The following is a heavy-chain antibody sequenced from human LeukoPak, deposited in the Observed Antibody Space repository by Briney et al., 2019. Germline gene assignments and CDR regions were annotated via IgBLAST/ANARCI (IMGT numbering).Heavy chain of an antibody. V-gene: IGHV3-53*01. D-gene: IGHD6-13*01. CDR3: ASYSRLDY. J-gene: IGHJ4*02. CDR2: IYSGGST. CDR1: GFPVSSNY. Sequence: GGSLRLSCAASGFPVSSNYMSWVRQAPGKGLEWVSLIYSGGSTYYADSVKGRFTISRDNSKNTLYLQMNSLRAEDTAVYYCASYSRLDYWGQGTLVTVSS.